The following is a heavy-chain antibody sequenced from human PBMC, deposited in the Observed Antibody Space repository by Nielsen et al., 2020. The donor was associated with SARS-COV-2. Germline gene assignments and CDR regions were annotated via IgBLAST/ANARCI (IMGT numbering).Heavy chain of an antibody. Sequence: GESLKISCAASGFTFSSYSMNWVRQAPGKGLEWVSSISSSSSYIYYADSVKGRFTISRDNAENSLSLQMNSLRAEDTADYYCARESVTGTDAFDIWGQGTVVTVSS. D-gene: IGHD6-19*01. J-gene: IGHJ3*02. CDR2: ISSSSSYI. V-gene: IGHV3-21*01. CDR1: GFTFSSYS. CDR3: ARESVTGTDAFDI.